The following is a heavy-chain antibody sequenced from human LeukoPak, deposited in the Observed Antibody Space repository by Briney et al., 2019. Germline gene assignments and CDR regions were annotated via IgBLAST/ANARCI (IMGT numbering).Heavy chain of an antibody. CDR2: IYSGGTT. V-gene: IGHV3-53*01. CDR1: GFTVSSNY. D-gene: IGHD2-2*03. Sequence: GGSLRLSCAASGFTVSSNYMSWVRQAPGKGLEWVSVIYSGGTTYYADSVRGRFTISRDNSKNTLYLQMNSLRAEDTAVYYCAKEAGYCSTTTCYVDYWGQGTLVTVSS. J-gene: IGHJ4*02. CDR3: AKEAGYCSTTTCYVDY.